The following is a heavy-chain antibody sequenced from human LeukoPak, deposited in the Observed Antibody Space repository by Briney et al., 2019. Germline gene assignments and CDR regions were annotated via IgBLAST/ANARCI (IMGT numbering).Heavy chain of an antibody. CDR2: INPSGGTT. V-gene: IGHV1-46*01. CDR3: AREEEGGYTGLGY. Sequence: ASVKVSCKASGYTFSSYYVHWVRQAPGQGLEWMGIINPSGGTTSYAQKFQGRVTMTRDTSTSTIYMELSSLRSDDTAVYYCAREEEGGYTGLGYWGQGTLVTVSS. CDR1: GYTFSSYY. J-gene: IGHJ4*02. D-gene: IGHD6-13*01.